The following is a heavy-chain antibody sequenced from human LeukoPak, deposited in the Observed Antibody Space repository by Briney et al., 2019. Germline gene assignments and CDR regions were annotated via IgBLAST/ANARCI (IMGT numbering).Heavy chain of an antibody. CDR2: IYGSGTI. CDR1: GGSFSGYY. D-gene: IGHD3-10*01. J-gene: IGHJ5*02. CDR3: ARDSGTTGEVKFDP. Sequence: PSETLSPTCAVYGGSFSGYYWSWIRQPPGKGPEWIGRIYGSGTITYNPSLESRVTMSVDTSKNQFSLKLRSVTAADTAVYYCARDSGTTGEVKFDPWGQGILVTVSS. V-gene: IGHV4-59*10.